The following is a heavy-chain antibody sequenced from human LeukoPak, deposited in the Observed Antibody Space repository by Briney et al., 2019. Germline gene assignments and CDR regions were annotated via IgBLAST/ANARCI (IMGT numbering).Heavy chain of an antibody. CDR2: MNPDSGNT. Sequence: ASVKVSCKASGYTFTIYDINWVRQAAGQGLEWMGWMNPDSGNTDFAQKFQRRVTMTRNTSISTAYMEPSSLTSEDTAVYYCAVHLPGDYLDPWGQGTLVTVSS. CDR1: GYTFTIYD. CDR3: AVHLPGDYLDP. D-gene: IGHD4-17*01. V-gene: IGHV1-8*01. J-gene: IGHJ5*02.